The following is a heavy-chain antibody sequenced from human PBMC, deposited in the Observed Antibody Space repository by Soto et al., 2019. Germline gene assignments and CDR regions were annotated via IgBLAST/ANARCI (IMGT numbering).Heavy chain of an antibody. CDR1: GYTFTSYG. CDR3: ARVDSYGYQGDY. D-gene: IGHD5-18*01. J-gene: IGHJ4*02. V-gene: IGHV1-18*04. CDR2: ISAYNGNT. Sequence: ASVKVSCKASGYTFTSYGISWVRQAPGQGLKWMGWISAYNGNTNYAQKLQGRVTMTTDTSTTTAYMELRSLRSDDTAVYYCARVDSYGYQGDYWGQGTLVTVSS.